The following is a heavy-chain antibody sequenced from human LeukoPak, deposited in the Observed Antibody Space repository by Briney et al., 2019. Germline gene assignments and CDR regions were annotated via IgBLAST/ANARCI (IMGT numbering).Heavy chain of an antibody. J-gene: IGHJ4*02. CDR2: INPNSGGT. CDR3: ARGNYGSGSYSLL. V-gene: IGHV1-2*06. CDR1: GYTFTGYY. Sequence: SXXVSCKASGYTFTGYYMHWVRQAPGQGLEWMGRINPNSGGTNYAQKFQGRGTMTRDTSISTAYMELSRLRSDDTAVYYCARGNYGSGSYSLLWGQGTLVTVSS. D-gene: IGHD3-10*01.